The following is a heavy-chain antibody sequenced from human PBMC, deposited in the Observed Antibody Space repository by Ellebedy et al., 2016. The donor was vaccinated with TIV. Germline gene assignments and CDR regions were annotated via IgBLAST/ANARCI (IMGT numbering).Heavy chain of an antibody. J-gene: IGHJ4*02. Sequence: SETLSLTCAISGDSVSINSGGWNWIRQSPERGLEWLGRTYYGSKWSYDYAVSVKSRVAINPDTAENQFSLQLNSVTPEDTAVYYCARGWLQGGGFDSWGQGSLVTVSS. CDR3: ARGWLQGGGFDS. CDR1: GDSVSINSGG. D-gene: IGHD5-24*01. CDR2: TYYGSKWSY. V-gene: IGHV6-1*01.